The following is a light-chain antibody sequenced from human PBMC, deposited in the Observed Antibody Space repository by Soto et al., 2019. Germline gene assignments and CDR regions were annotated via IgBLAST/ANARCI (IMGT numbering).Light chain of an antibody. CDR1: SSDVGSYNH. V-gene: IGLV2-23*02. J-gene: IGLJ3*02. CDR2: EVS. Sequence: QSVLTQPASVSGSPGQSITISCTGTSSDVGSYNHVSWFQQHPGKAPNLLIYEVSKRPSGVSSRFSGSKSGNTASLTISGLQTDDDADYYCCSRAGSSYLGVFGGGTKLTVL. CDR3: CSRAGSSYLGV.